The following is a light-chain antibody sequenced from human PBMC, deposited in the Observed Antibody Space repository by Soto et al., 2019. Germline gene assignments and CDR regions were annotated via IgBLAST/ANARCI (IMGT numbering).Light chain of an antibody. CDR3: SSYTSSSTVYV. CDR2: QVD. CDR1: SSDVGGYNY. V-gene: IGLV2-14*01. Sequence: QSVLTQPASVSGSPGQSITISCTGTSSDVGGYNYVSWYQQNPGKAPKLMIYQVDNRPSGVSNRFSGSKSGNTASLTISGLQAEDEADYYCSSYTSSSTVYVFGTGTKLTVL. J-gene: IGLJ1*01.